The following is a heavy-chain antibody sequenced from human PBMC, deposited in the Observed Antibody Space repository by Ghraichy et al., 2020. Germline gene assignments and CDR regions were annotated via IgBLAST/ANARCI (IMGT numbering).Heavy chain of an antibody. J-gene: IGHJ6*02. CDR3: AKVDSSGWYKTGYYYYYGMDV. CDR2: ISGSGGST. D-gene: IGHD6-19*01. V-gene: IGHV3-23*01. Sequence: GGSLRLSCAASGFTFSSYAMSWVRQAPGKGLEWVSAISGSGGSTYYADSVKGRFTISRDNSKNTLYLQMNSLRAEDTAVYYCAKVDSSGWYKTGYYYYYGMDVWGQGTTVTVSS. CDR1: GFTFSSYA.